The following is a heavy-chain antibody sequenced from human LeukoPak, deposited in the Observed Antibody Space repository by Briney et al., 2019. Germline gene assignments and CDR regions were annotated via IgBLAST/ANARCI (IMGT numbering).Heavy chain of an antibody. V-gene: IGHV4-4*07. CDR1: GGSISSYY. Sequence: SETLSLTCTVSGGSISSYYWSWIRQPAGKGLEWIGCIYTSGSTNYNPSLKSRVTMSVDTSKNQFSLKLSSVTAADTAVYYCAREQGSDYDFWSGYPRSYMDVWGKGTTVTVSS. D-gene: IGHD3-3*01. CDR2: IYTSGST. J-gene: IGHJ6*03. CDR3: AREQGSDYDFWSGYPRSYMDV.